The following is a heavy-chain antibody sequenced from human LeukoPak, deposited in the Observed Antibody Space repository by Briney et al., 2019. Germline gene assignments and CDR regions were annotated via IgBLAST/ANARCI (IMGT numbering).Heavy chain of an antibody. J-gene: IGHJ4*02. CDR1: GYTFTGYY. V-gene: IGHV1-2*02. Sequence: GSVQVSCKASGYTFTGYYIHWVRQAPGQGLEWMGWINPNSGGTNSAQKFQVRVTMTRDTSITAAYMELSSLRSDDTAVYYCARTFASYYLSGLDYWGQGTLVTVSS. D-gene: IGHD5-18*01. CDR3: ARTFASYYLSGLDY. CDR2: INPNSGGT.